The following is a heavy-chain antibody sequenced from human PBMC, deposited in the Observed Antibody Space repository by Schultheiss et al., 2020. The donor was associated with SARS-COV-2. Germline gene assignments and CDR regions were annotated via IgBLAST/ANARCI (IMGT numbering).Heavy chain of an antibody. J-gene: IGHJ6*02. CDR1: GFTFSSYA. CDR2: TRNKANSYTT. CDR3: ARMTGATGGSTNTNGYYYGMDV. Sequence: GESLKISCAASGFTFSSYAMSWVRQAPGKGLEWVGRTRNKANSYTTEYAASVKGRFTISRDDSKNSLYLQMNSLKTEDTAVYYCARMTGATGGSTNTNGYYYGMDVWGQGTTVTVSS. D-gene: IGHD1-26*01. V-gene: IGHV3-72*01.